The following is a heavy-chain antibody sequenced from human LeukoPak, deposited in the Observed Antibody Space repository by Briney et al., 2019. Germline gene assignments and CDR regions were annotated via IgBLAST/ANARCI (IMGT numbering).Heavy chain of an antibody. J-gene: IGHJ3*02. CDR2: INHSGST. CDR1: GGSLSGYY. D-gene: IGHD3-22*01. V-gene: IGHV4-34*01. Sequence: SETLSLTCAVYGGSLSGYYWSWIRQPPGKGLEWIGEINHSGSTNYNPSLKSRVTISVDTSKNQFSLKLSSVTAADAAVYYCASWTYYYDSSGYYGAFDIWGQGTMVTVSS. CDR3: ASWTYYYDSSGYYGAFDI.